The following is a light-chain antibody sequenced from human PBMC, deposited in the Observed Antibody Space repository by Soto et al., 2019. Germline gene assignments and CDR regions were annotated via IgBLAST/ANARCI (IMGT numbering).Light chain of an antibody. CDR1: QSVSSW. Sequence: DIQMTQSPSSLSASVGDRVTITCRASQSVSSWLAWYQQKPGRAPKLLIYEASRLQSGVPSRLSGSGSGTECTLTISSLQPDDFATYYCQQYSSYVTFGGGTKGENK. CDR3: QQYSSYVT. CDR2: EAS. J-gene: IGKJ4*01. V-gene: IGKV1-5*03.